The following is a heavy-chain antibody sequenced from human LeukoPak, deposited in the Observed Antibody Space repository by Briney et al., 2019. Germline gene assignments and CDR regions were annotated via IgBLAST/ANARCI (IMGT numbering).Heavy chain of an antibody. Sequence: PGGSLRLSCVASGFTFSSYGMTWVRQAPGKGLEWLSAISISGDDTYYADSVRGRFTISRDNSKNTLYLQMNSLSADDTAMYYCANEIRPNDYWGQGTLVTVSS. J-gene: IGHJ4*02. CDR2: ISISGDDT. CDR1: GFTFSSYG. D-gene: IGHD4-17*01. V-gene: IGHV3-23*01. CDR3: ANEIRPNDY.